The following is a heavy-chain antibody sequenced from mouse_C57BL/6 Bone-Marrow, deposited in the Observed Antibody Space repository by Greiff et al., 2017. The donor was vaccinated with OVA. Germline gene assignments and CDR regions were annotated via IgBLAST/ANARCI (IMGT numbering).Heavy chain of an antibody. V-gene: IGHV5-6*02. CDR3: ARHLRAMDY. CDR1: GFTFSSYG. J-gene: IGHJ4*01. CDR2: ISSGGSYT. Sequence: EVKLEESGGDLVKPGGSLKLSCAASGFTFSSYGMSWVRQTPDKRLEWVATISSGGSYTYYPDSVKGRFTISRDNAKNTLYLQMSSLKSEDTAMHYCARHLRAMDYWGQGTSVTVSS.